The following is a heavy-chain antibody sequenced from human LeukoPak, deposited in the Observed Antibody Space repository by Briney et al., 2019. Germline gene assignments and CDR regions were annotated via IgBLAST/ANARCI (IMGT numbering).Heavy chain of an antibody. CDR3: ASLQNGGYSNYAIGY. CDR1: GGSISSYY. CDR2: IYYSGST. D-gene: IGHD4-11*01. Sequence: SETLSLTCTVSGGSISSYYWSWIRQPPGKGLEWIGYIYYSGSTYYNPSLKSRVTISVDTSKNQFSLKLSSVTAADTAVYYCASLQNGGYSNYAIGYWGQGTLVTVSS. J-gene: IGHJ4*02. V-gene: IGHV4-59*06.